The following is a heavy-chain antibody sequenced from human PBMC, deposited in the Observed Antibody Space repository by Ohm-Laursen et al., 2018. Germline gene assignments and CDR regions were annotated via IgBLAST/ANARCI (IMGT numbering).Heavy chain of an antibody. V-gene: IGHV4-34*01. CDR2: INHIGRT. J-gene: IGHJ4*02. Sequence: GTLSLTCAVYGGSFSGYDWSWIRQPPGKGLEWIGEINHIGRTNYNPSLKSQVTMSVDTSKNHLSLKLASVTAADTAVYYCMRGIGAYWGQGTLVTVSS. CDR3: MRGIGAY. D-gene: IGHD3-16*01. CDR1: GGSFSGYD.